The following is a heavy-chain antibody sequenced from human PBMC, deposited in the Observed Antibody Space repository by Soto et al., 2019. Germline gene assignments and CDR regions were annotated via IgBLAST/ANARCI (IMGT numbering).Heavy chain of an antibody. CDR3: AKDLAGGGATGY. CDR1: GFTFSSYG. Sequence: GGSLRLSCAASGFTFSSYGMNWVRQAPGKGLEWVSDISGGGTNTYYADSVKGRFTISRDNSKNTLYLQMNSLRAEDTAVYYCAKDLAGGGATGYWGQGTLV. J-gene: IGHJ4*02. CDR2: ISGGGTNT. D-gene: IGHD1-26*01. V-gene: IGHV3-23*01.